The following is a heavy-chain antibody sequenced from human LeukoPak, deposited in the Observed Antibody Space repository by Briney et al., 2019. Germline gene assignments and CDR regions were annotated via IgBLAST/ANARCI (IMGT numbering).Heavy chain of an antibody. J-gene: IGHJ4*02. V-gene: IGHV3-21*01. CDR2: ISGSGSYI. CDR1: GFSFSTYT. Sequence: GESLRLSCAASGFSFSTYTMNWARQAPGKGLEWVSPISGSGSYIYYSDSVKGRFTISRDNAKNSLSLQMNSLRAEDTAIYYCASHFWNYYRIDYWGQGILVTVSS. D-gene: IGHD3-3*02. CDR3: ASHFWNYYRIDY.